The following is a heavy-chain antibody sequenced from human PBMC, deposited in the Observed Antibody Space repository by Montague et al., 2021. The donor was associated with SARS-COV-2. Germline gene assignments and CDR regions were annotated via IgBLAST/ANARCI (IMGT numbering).Heavy chain of an antibody. Sequence: PALVKPTQTLTLTCSFSGFSLSASGVGVGWIRQPPGKALEWLALIYWDDDKRYSPSLNSRLTVTKDTSRNQVVLTMTNMDPMDTATYYCAHNSYIITCGCVIVTETGDFEIWGQGIMVTVSS. D-gene: IGHD3-16*02. CDR3: AHNSYIITCGCVIVTETGDFEI. CDR1: GFSLSASGVG. V-gene: IGHV2-5*02. CDR2: IYWDDDK. J-gene: IGHJ3*02.